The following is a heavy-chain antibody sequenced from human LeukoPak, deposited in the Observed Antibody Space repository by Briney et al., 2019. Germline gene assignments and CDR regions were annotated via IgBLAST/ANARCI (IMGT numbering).Heavy chain of an antibody. Sequence: GGSLRLSCAASGFSFSNFYMSWIRQAPGKGLEWVSYISSSSTYTNSADSVRGRFTISRDNAKNSLYLQMNSLRVEDTAVYYCARESDSSGYYDYWGQGTLVTVSP. D-gene: IGHD3-22*01. CDR3: ARESDSSGYYDY. J-gene: IGHJ4*02. V-gene: IGHV3-11*06. CDR2: ISSSSTYT. CDR1: GFSFSNFY.